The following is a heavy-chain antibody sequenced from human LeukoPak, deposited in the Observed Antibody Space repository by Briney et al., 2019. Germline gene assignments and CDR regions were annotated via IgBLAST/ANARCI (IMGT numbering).Heavy chain of an antibody. CDR2: VNGNGGST. CDR1: GFSFSNAW. Sequence: PGGSLRLSCAASGFSFSNAWMNWVRQAPGKGLEWVSGVNGNGGSTSYADSVKGRFTISRDNSKNTVYLQMNSLRVEDTAVYYCAKSLYGGCDYWGQGTVVTVSS. D-gene: IGHD3-16*02. J-gene: IGHJ4*02. CDR3: AKSLYGGCDY. V-gene: IGHV3-23*01.